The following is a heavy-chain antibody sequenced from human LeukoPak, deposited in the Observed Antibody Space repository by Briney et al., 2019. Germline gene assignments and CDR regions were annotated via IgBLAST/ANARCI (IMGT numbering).Heavy chain of an antibody. V-gene: IGHV4-59*01. CDR3: ARSTYYYDSSGYYYSPFFDY. CDR1: GGSISSYY. Sequence: SETLSLTCTVSGGSISSYYWSWLRQPPGKGLEWIGYIYYSGSTNYNPSLTSRVTISVDTSKNQCSLTLSSVTAADTAVYYCARSTYYYDSSGYYYSPFFDYWGQGTLVTVSS. J-gene: IGHJ4*02. CDR2: IYYSGST. D-gene: IGHD3-22*01.